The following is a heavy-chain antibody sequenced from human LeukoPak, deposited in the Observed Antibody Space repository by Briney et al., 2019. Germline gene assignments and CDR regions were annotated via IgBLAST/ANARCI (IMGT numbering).Heavy chain of an antibody. V-gene: IGHV3-48*01. Sequence: PGGSLRLSCAASGFTFSSYSMNWVRQAPGKGLEWVSYISSSSSSTIYYADSVKGRFTISRDNAKNSLYLQMNSLRAEDTAVYYCARFIGGNGAFDIWGQGTMVTVSS. CDR3: ARFIGGNGAFDI. J-gene: IGHJ3*02. CDR2: ISSSSSSTI. CDR1: GFTFSSYS. D-gene: IGHD4-23*01.